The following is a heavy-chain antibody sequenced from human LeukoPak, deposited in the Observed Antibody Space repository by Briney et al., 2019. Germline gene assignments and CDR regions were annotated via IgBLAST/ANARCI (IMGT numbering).Heavy chain of an antibody. CDR2: IYPGDSRP. Sequence: GESLKISCKVSGYSFTSYCIGWVRQMPGKGLEWMGIIYPGDSRPTYSPSFQGQVTISVDKSINTAYLQWSSLQASDTAMYYCGMSGDRVPLQDDVFDVWGQGTMVTVST. D-gene: IGHD1-26*01. CDR3: GMSGDRVPLQDDVFDV. J-gene: IGHJ3*01. V-gene: IGHV5-51*01. CDR1: GYSFTSYC.